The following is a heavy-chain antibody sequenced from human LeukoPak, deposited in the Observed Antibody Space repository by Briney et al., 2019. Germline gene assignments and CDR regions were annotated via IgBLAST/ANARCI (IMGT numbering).Heavy chain of an antibody. V-gene: IGHV3-53*01. J-gene: IGHJ5*02. CDR1: GFIFSSDY. CDR2: IYSGGST. Sequence: GGSLRLSCAVSGFIFSSDYMSWVRQAPGKGLEWVSTIYSGGSTYYADSVKGRFTISRDNSKNTLYLQMNSLRAEDTAVYYCARHDWFDPWGRGTLVTVSS. CDR3: ARHDWFDP.